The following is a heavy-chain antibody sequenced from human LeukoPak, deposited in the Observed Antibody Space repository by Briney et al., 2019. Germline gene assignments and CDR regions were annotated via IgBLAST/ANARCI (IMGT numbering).Heavy chain of an antibody. Sequence: GGSLRLFCAASGFTFSSYSMNWVRQAPGKGLEWVSSISSSSSYIYYADSVKGRFTISRDNAKNSLYLQMNSLRAEDTAVYYCARAGPSYFDYWGQGTLVTVSS. CDR1: GFTFSSYS. CDR2: ISSSSSYI. CDR3: ARAGPSYFDY. J-gene: IGHJ4*02. V-gene: IGHV3-21*01.